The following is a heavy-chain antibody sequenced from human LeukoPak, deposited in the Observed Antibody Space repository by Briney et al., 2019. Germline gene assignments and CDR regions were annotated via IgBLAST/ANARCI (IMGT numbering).Heavy chain of an antibody. CDR2: IYYSGST. V-gene: IGHV4-61*01. Sequence: SETLSLTCTVAGVSVSSGSYYRSWIRQPPGKGLEWIGYIYYSGSTNYNPSLKSRVTISVDTSKNQFSLKLSSVTAADTAVYYCASSEVVVPAAILGPFDYWGQGTLVTVSS. CDR1: GVSVSSGSYY. CDR3: ASSEVVVPAAILGPFDY. J-gene: IGHJ4*02. D-gene: IGHD2-2*02.